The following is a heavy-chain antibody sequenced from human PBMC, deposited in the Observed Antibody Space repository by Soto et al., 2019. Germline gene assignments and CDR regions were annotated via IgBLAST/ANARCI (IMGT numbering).Heavy chain of an antibody. V-gene: IGHV4-59*01. Sequence: SETLSLTCTVSGGSISSYYWSWIRQPPGKGLEWIGYIYYSGSTNYNPSLKSRVTISVDTSKNQFSLKLSSVTAADTAVYYCARGAKNYYYYMDVWGKGTTVTVSS. CDR3: ARGAKNYYYYMDV. J-gene: IGHJ6*03. CDR1: GGSISSYY. CDR2: IYYSGST.